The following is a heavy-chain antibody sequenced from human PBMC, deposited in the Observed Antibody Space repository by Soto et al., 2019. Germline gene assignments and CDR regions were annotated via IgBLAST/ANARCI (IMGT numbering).Heavy chain of an antibody. Sequence: GGSLRLSCAASGFTVSSNYVSWVRQAPGKGLEWVSVIYSGGSTYYAGSVKGRFTISRDNSKNTLYLQMNSLRAEDTAVYYCARDLNTKDSSGYPSSYYYYYGMDVWGHGTTATVSS. CDR2: IYSGGST. D-gene: IGHD3-22*01. V-gene: IGHV3-53*01. CDR1: GFTVSSNY. J-gene: IGHJ6*02. CDR3: ARDLNTKDSSGYPSSYYYYYGMDV.